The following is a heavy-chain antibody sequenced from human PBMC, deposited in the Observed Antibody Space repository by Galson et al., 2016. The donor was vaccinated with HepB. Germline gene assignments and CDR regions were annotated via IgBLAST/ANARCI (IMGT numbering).Heavy chain of an antibody. D-gene: IGHD3-9*01. CDR1: GYTFTGYG. J-gene: IGHJ6*02. Sequence: SCKASGYTFTGYGITWVRQAPGQGLEWMGWINTYNGDTKYAQKFQGKVTMTTDTSTRTAHRELRSLRSGDTAVYYCARESGTPYDILTGYFRPVYYGLDVWGQGTTVTVSS. V-gene: IGHV1-18*04. CDR2: INTYNGDT. CDR3: ARESGTPYDILTGYFRPVYYGLDV.